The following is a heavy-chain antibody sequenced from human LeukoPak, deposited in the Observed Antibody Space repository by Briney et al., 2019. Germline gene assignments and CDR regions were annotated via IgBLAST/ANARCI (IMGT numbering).Heavy chain of an antibody. Sequence: WASVKVSCKASGYTFTAYYMHWVRQAPGQGLEWMGWINPNSGDTNYAPKFQGRVTMTRDTSISTAYMELSRLRSDDTAVYYCARDIVVVPAAADAFDIWGQGTMVTVSS. CDR3: ARDIVVVPAAADAFDI. D-gene: IGHD2-2*01. CDR2: INPNSGDT. V-gene: IGHV1-2*02. CDR1: GYTFTAYY. J-gene: IGHJ3*02.